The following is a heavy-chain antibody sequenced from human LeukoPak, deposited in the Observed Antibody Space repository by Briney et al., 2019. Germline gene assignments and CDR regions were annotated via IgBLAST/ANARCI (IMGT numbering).Heavy chain of an antibody. CDR2: IYKSGRT. CDR3: AVSSGWPGFDF. D-gene: IGHD6-19*01. Sequence: KTSETLSLTYTVSCASISTFYGSWIRQPPGKGLEWIVYIYKSGRTNYNPSFKSRVAISADTSKNQFSLKMTSVTAADTAVYYCAVSSGWPGFDFWGQGALVTVSS. V-gene: IGHV4-59*01. J-gene: IGHJ4*02. CDR1: CASISTFY.